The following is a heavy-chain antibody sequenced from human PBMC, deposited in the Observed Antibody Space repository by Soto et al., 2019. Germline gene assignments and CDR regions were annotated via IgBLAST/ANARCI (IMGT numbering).Heavy chain of an antibody. J-gene: IGHJ4*02. D-gene: IGHD2-2*01. Sequence: GGSLRLSCAASGFTFNTFTLHWVRQAPGKGLEWLAVISYDGSNEYYADSVKDRFTISRDNSMNTLYLQMNSLRAEDTAMYYCASWTTGSKDIIPAANFDYWGQGTLVTVSS. CDR2: ISYDGSNE. V-gene: IGHV3-30-3*01. CDR3: ASWTTGSKDIIPAANFDY. CDR1: GFTFNTFT.